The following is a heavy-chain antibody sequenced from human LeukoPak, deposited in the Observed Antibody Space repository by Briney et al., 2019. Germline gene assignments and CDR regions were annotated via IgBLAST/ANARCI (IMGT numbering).Heavy chain of an antibody. D-gene: IGHD1-26*01. J-gene: IGHJ4*02. V-gene: IGHV1-24*01. CDR1: GYTLTELS. CDR2: FDPEDGET. CDR3: ATGLFLGSYSPATDY. Sequence: ASVKVSCKVSGYTLTELSMHWVRQAPATGLEWVGVFDPEDGETIYAQKFQGRVTMTEDTSTDTAYMELSSLRSEDTAVYYCATGLFLGSYSPATDYWGQGTLVTVSS.